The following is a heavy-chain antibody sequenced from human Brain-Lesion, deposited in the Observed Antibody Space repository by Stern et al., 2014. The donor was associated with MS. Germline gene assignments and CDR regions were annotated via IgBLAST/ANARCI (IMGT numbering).Heavy chain of an antibody. J-gene: IGHJ4*02. D-gene: IGHD4-17*01. CDR3: ARDVGYGDYGTLVLCY. Sequence: QVQLEESGAGVDKPGGSLRISCAGSGFTFSSYVMHWVRQGPGKGLEWLALIWNDGTNKCYAASLKGRFTISRGNSQNTLHLQMNSLRVEDTAVYYCARDVGYGDYGTLVLCYWGQGTLVTVSS. V-gene: IGHV3-33*01. CDR1: GFTFSSYV. CDR2: IWNDGTNK.